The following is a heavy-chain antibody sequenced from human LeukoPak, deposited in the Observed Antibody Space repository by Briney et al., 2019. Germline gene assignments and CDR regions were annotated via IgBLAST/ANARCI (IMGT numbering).Heavy chain of an antibody. D-gene: IGHD3-10*01. CDR2: ISGSGGET. V-gene: IGHV3-23*01. J-gene: IGHJ3*02. CDR3: AKASGVPWADYAFDI. Sequence: GGSLRLSCAASGFTFSSYAMSWVRQAPGKGLEWVSGISGSGGETHYADSVKGRFTISRDNSKNTLYLQMNSLRAEDTAVYYCAKASGVPWADYAFDIWGQGTMVTVSS. CDR1: GFTFSSYA.